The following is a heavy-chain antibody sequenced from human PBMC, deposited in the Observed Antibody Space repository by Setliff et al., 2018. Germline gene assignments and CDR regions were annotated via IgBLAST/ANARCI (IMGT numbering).Heavy chain of an antibody. CDR3: ARTCSGSGCYAGLES. J-gene: IGHJ4*02. V-gene: IGHV3-23*01. D-gene: IGHD2-15*01. CDR1: GFTFDSHA. CDR2: VSASGGGT. Sequence: GGSLRLSCAASGFTFDSHAMAWVRQAPGKGLEWVSGVSASGGGTYYPDSVKGRFSISRDNSKNMLYLEVNSLRAEDTAVYYCARTCSGSGCYAGLESWGQGTPVTVSS.